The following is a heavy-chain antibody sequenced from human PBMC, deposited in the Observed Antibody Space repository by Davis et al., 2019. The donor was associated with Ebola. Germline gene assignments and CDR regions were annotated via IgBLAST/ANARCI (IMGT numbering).Heavy chain of an antibody. D-gene: IGHD2-21*02. CDR2: IIPILGIA. J-gene: IGHJ6*04. CDR3: ARNEVVVTAMAYYYYGMDV. V-gene: IGHV1-69*02. CDR1: GYTFGDYY. Sequence: SVKVSCKASGYTFGDYYVHWVRQAPGQGLEWMGRIIPILGIANYAQKFQGRVTITADESTSTAYMELSSLRSEDTAVYYCARNEVVVTAMAYYYYGMDVWGKGTTVTVSS.